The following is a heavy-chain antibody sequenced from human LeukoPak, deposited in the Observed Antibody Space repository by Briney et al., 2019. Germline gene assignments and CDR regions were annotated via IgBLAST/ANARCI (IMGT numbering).Heavy chain of an antibody. J-gene: IGHJ4*02. CDR1: GYTFTSYY. D-gene: IGHD3-22*01. V-gene: IGHV1-46*01. CDR2: ISPSGAST. Sequence: ASVKVSCKASGYTFTSYYMHGVRQAPGQGLEWMGIISPSGASTTYAQNFQGRVTMTKDMSTSTLYMELSSLKSEDTAVYYCARDGVDDSSGYYPTTLSFWGQGTLVTVSS. CDR3: ARDGVDDSSGYYPTTLSF.